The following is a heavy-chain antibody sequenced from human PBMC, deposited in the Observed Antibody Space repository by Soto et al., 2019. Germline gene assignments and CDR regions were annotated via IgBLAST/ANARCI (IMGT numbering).Heavy chain of an antibody. J-gene: IGHJ5*02. CDR2: IYTSGST. V-gene: IGHV4-4*07. D-gene: IGHD1-26*01. CDR3: ARDRGWELLRWFDP. Sequence: QVQLQESGPGLVKPSETLSLTCTVSGGSISSYYWSWIRQPAGKGLEWIGRIYTSGSTNYNPSLKSRVTMTVDTSKNQFSLKLSSVTAANTAVYYCARDRGWELLRWFDPWGQGTLVTVSS. CDR1: GGSISSYY.